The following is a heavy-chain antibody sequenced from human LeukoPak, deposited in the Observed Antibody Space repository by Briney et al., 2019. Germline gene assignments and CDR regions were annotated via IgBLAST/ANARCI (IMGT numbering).Heavy chain of an antibody. Sequence: ASVKVSCKASGYAFTSYVISWVRQAPGQGLEWMGWISAYNGNTNYAQKLQGRVTMTTDTSTSTAYMELRSLRSDDTAVYYCARARYSNPLFDPWGQGTLVTVSS. J-gene: IGHJ5*02. CDR3: ARARYSNPLFDP. CDR1: GYAFTSYV. V-gene: IGHV1-18*01. CDR2: ISAYNGNT. D-gene: IGHD4-11*01.